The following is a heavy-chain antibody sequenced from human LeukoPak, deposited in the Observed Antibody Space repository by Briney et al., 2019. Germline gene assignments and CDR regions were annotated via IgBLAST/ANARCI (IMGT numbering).Heavy chain of an antibody. CDR1: GGSFSGYY. J-gene: IGHJ6*02. Sequence: SETLSLTCAVYGGSFSGYYWSWIRQPPGKGLEWIGEINHSGSTNYNPSLKSRVTISVDTSKNQFSLKLSSVTAADTAVYYCARWNNRLPYYYYYYGMDVWGQGTTVTVSS. D-gene: IGHD1/OR15-1a*01. V-gene: IGHV4-34*01. CDR2: INHSGST. CDR3: ARWNNRLPYYYYYYGMDV.